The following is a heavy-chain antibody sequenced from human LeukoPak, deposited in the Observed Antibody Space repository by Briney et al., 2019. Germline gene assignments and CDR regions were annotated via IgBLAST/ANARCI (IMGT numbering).Heavy chain of an antibody. Sequence: ASVKVSCKASGYTFTGYYMHWVRQAPGQGLEWMGLINPNSGGTNYAQKFQGRVTMTRDTSITTAYMDLSSLTPDDRAVYLCARYQGSLTRSWYTGYWGQGTQVTVSS. CDR1: GYTFTGYY. CDR2: INPNSGGT. V-gene: IGHV1-2*02. J-gene: IGHJ4*02. CDR3: ARYQGSLTRSWYTGY. D-gene: IGHD6-13*01.